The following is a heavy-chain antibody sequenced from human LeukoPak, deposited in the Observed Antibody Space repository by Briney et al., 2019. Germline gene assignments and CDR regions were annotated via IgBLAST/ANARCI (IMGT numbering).Heavy chain of an antibody. Sequence: KSGGSLRLSCAASGFTFSDYYMSWIRQAPGKGLEWVSYISSSGSTIYYADSVKGRFTISRDNAKNSLYLQMNSLRAEDTAVYYCARTVHPRTHGWQWFGEPPALPKKARVPPTGYNWFDPWGQGTLVTVSS. J-gene: IGHJ5*02. V-gene: IGHV3-11*01. CDR2: ISSSGSTI. D-gene: IGHD3-10*01. CDR1: GFTFSDYY. CDR3: ARTVHPRTHGWQWFGEPPALPKKARVPPTGYNWFDP.